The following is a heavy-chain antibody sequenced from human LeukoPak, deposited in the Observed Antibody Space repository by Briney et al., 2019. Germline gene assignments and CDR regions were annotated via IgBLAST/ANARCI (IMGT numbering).Heavy chain of an antibody. V-gene: IGHV1-69*05. J-gene: IGHJ4*02. CDR1: GGTFSSYA. D-gene: IGHD4-23*01. CDR2: IIPIFGTA. Sequence: SVKVSCKASGGTFSSYAISWVRQAPGQGLEWMGRIIPIFGTANYAQKFQGRVTITTDESTSTAYMELSSLRSEDTAVYYCVRVSGGNSVGYFDYWGQGTLVTVSS. CDR3: VRVSGGNSVGYFDY.